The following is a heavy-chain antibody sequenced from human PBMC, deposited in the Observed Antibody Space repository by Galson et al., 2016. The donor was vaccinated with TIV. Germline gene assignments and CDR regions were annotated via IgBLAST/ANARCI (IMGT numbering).Heavy chain of an antibody. CDR1: GYSITSGYY. D-gene: IGHD4-17*01. Sequence: ETLSLTCSVSGYSITSGYYWGWIRQSPGKALEWIGSMYHSGNTYSNPSLKSRLTTSVDTSKNQFSLTLTSVTAADTGVYYCMREGSTVTMHHYFGMDVWGQGTSVTVSS. CDR2: MYHSGNT. V-gene: IGHV4-38-2*02. J-gene: IGHJ6*02. CDR3: MREGSTVTMHHYFGMDV.